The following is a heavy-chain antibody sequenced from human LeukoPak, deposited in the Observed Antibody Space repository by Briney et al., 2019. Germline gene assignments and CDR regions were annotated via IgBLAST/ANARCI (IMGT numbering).Heavy chain of an antibody. CDR1: GGSFSGYY. D-gene: IGHD5-18*01. J-gene: IGHJ6*03. V-gene: IGHV4-34*01. Sequence: PSETLSLTCAVYGGSFSGYYWSWIRQPPGKGLEWIGEINHSGITNYNPSLKGRVTISVDTSKNQFSLKLSSVTAADTAVYYCARGHSRGYSYHTRIGVYYYYMDVWGKGTTVTVSS. CDR2: INHSGIT. CDR3: ARGHSRGYSYHTRIGVYYYYMDV.